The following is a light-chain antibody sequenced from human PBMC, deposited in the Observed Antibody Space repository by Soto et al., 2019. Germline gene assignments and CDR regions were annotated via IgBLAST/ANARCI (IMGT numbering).Light chain of an antibody. CDR1: SSDVGGYNY. Sequence: QSALTQPRSVSGSPGQSVTISCTGTSSDVGGYNYVSCYQQHPGKAPKLMIYDVSKRPSGVPDRFSGSKSGNTASLTISGLQAEDEADYYFCSYAGSYTGVFGTGTKLTVL. CDR2: DVS. V-gene: IGLV2-11*01. CDR3: CSYAGSYTGV. J-gene: IGLJ1*01.